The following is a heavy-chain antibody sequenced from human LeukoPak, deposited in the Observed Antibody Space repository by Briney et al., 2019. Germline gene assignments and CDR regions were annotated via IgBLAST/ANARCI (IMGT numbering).Heavy chain of an antibody. V-gene: IGHV3-15*01. Sequence: GGSLRLSCAVSGFTSSNAWMSWVRQAPGKGLEWVGRIKSKTDGGTRDYAAPVKGRFTISRDDSKNTLYLQMNSLKTEVTAVYYCTSFDYAAFVIWGQGTMVTVSS. D-gene: IGHD4/OR15-4a*01. CDR3: TSFDYAAFVI. CDR2: IKSKTDGGTR. J-gene: IGHJ3*02. CDR1: GFTSSNAW.